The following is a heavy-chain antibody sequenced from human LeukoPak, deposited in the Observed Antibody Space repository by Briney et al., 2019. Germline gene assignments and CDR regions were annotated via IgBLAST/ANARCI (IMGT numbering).Heavy chain of an antibody. D-gene: IGHD3-9*01. CDR2: ISSSGSTI. Sequence: PGGSLRLSCAASGFTFSSYEMNWVRQAPGKGLEWVSYISSSGSTIYYADSVKGRFTISRDNAKNSLYLQMNSLRAEDTAVYYCAREGYDILTGYSDHDAFDIWGQGTMVTVSS. CDR1: GFTFSSYE. CDR3: AREGYDILTGYSDHDAFDI. J-gene: IGHJ3*02. V-gene: IGHV3-48*03.